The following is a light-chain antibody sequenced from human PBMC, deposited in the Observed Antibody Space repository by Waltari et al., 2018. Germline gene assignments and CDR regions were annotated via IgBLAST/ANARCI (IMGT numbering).Light chain of an antibody. CDR2: DTS. CDR1: QSVSSY. Sequence: EIVLTQSPATLSLSPGERATLSCRASQSVSSYLAWYQQKPGQAPSLLIYDTSNRATGIPARFSSSGSGTDFTLTISSLEPEDFAVYYCQQRNYWPLTFGGGTKVEIE. CDR3: QQRNYWPLT. J-gene: IGKJ4*01. V-gene: IGKV3-11*01.